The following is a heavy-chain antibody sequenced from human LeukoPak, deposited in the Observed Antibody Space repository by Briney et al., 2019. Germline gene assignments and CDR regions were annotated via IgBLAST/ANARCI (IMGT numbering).Heavy chain of an antibody. CDR2: ISGSGTTT. CDR1: GFIFSSYA. J-gene: IGHJ4*02. V-gene: IGHV3-23*01. Sequence: LGGSLRLSCAASGFIFSSYAMTWVRQAPGRGLEWLSTISGSGTTTYYVDSVKGRFTVSRDNSKNTLYLQMSSLRAGDTAVYYCAKAGHYGSGSYYSDYWGRGTLVTVSS. D-gene: IGHD3-10*01. CDR3: AKAGHYGSGSYYSDY.